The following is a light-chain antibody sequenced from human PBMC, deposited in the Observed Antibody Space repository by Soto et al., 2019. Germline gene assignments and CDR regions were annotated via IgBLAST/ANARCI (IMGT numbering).Light chain of an antibody. CDR3: KSYAGSNTYV. Sequence: QSALTQPPSASGSPGQSVTISCTGTRNDIGAYEFVSWYQHHPGKAPKLIIYGVVQRPSGVPDRFSGSKSGNTASLTVSGLQAADEADYYCKSYAGSNTYVFGSGTKVTVL. J-gene: IGLJ1*01. CDR2: GVV. CDR1: RNDIGAYEF. V-gene: IGLV2-8*01.